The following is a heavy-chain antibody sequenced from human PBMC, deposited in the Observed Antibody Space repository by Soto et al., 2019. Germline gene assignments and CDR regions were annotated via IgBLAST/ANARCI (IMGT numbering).Heavy chain of an antibody. D-gene: IGHD3-22*01. J-gene: IGHJ4*02. Sequence: QVQLQESGPGLVKPSGTLALTCGVSGASGASISSSNWWSWVRQPPGKGLEWIGEIHHSGSSKYNPSLKSRVTISVDKSKNQFSLKLSSVTAADTAVYYCARDVGNFYDDTPTGQFDFWGQGILVTVSS. CDR1: GASGASISSSNW. CDR2: IHHSGSS. CDR3: ARDVGNFYDDTPTGQFDF. V-gene: IGHV4-4*02.